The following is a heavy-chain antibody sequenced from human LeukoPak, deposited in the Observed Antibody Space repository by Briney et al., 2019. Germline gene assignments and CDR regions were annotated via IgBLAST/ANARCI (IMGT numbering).Heavy chain of an antibody. CDR2: IYYTEST. Sequence: PSETLSLTCTVSGGSISSNTYYWGWIRQPPGKGLEWIGSIYYTESTFYNPSLKSRVAISVDTSKNQFSLNLSSVTAADTALYYCARNGYSYGLGNDAFDIWGQGTVVTVSS. V-gene: IGHV4-39*01. CDR1: GGSISSNTYY. D-gene: IGHD5-18*01. J-gene: IGHJ3*02. CDR3: ARNGYSYGLGNDAFDI.